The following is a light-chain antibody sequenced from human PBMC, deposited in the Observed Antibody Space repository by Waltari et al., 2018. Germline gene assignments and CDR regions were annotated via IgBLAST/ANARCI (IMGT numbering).Light chain of an antibody. Sequence: DIQMTQSPSSLSASVGDRVTISCRASQNISANLNWYQQKPGKAPKLLIYATSSLQSGVPSRFSGSGSGAHFTLTINSLQPEDFATYYCQQCYTTPRTFGQGTNLEI. V-gene: IGKV1-39*01. J-gene: IGKJ2*01. CDR1: QNISAN. CDR3: QQCYTTPRT. CDR2: ATS.